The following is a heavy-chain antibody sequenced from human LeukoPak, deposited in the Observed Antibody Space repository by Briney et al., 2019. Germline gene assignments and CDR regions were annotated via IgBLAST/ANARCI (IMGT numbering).Heavy chain of an antibody. CDR3: AKGALGSSGLLDY. Sequence: GGSLRLSCAASGFTFDGYTMHWVRQAPGKGLEWVSLISWDGGSTYYADSVKGRFTISRDNSKNSLYLQMNSLRTEDTALYYCAKGALGSSGLLDYWGQGTLVTVSS. J-gene: IGHJ4*02. D-gene: IGHD3-22*01. CDR1: GFTFDGYT. CDR2: ISWDGGST. V-gene: IGHV3-43*01.